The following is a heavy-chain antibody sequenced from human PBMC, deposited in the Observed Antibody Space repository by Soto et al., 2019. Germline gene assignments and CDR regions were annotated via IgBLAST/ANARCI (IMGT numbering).Heavy chain of an antibody. Sequence: EVQLVESGGGLVQPGGSLRLSCAASGFTFSSYWMSWVRQAPGKGLEWVANIKQDGSEKYYVDSVKGRFTISRDSAKNSLYLQMNCLRAEDTAVYSCLVELRLYYGMDVWGQGTTVTVSS. V-gene: IGHV3-7*01. CDR1: GFTFSSYW. CDR3: LVELRLYYGMDV. D-gene: IGHD1-7*01. J-gene: IGHJ6*02. CDR2: IKQDGSEK.